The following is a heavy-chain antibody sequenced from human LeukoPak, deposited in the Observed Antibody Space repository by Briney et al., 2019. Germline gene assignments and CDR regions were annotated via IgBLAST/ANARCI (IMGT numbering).Heavy chain of an antibody. Sequence: SVKVSCKASGGTFSSYAISWVRQAPGQGLEWMGGIIPIFGTANYAQKFQGRVTITADESTSTAYMELSSLRSEDTAVYYCARDLGSTLNDAFDIWGQGTMVTVSS. CDR2: IIPIFGTA. CDR3: ARDLGSTLNDAFDI. V-gene: IGHV1-69*13. CDR1: GGTFSSYA. J-gene: IGHJ3*02. D-gene: IGHD2-15*01.